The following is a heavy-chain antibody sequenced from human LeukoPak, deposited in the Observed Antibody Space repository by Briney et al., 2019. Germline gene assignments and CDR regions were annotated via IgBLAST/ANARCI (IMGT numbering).Heavy chain of an antibody. V-gene: IGHV4-34*01. Sequence: SGGSLRLSCTASGFNIGDYAMSWVRQPPGKGLEWIGEINHSGSTNYNPSLKSRVTISVDTSKNQFSLKLSSVTAADTAVYYCARGPPPHYDILTGPRPFDYWGQGTLVTVSS. CDR2: INHSGST. CDR1: GFNIGDYA. D-gene: IGHD3-9*01. J-gene: IGHJ4*02. CDR3: ARGPPPHYDILTGPRPFDY.